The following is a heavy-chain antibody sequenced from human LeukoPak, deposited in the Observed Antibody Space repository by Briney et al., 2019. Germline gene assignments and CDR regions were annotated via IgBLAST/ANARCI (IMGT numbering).Heavy chain of an antibody. Sequence: PGGSLRLSRAASGFTVSSNYMSWVRQAPGKGLEWVSDIYSCGSTYYADSVKGRFTISRDNSKNTLYLQMNSLRAEDTAVYYCARTGGSGWYEGYFDYWGQGTLVTVSS. D-gene: IGHD6-19*01. J-gene: IGHJ4*02. CDR3: ARTGGSGWYEGYFDY. CDR1: GFTVSSNY. CDR2: IYSCGST. V-gene: IGHV3-66*01.